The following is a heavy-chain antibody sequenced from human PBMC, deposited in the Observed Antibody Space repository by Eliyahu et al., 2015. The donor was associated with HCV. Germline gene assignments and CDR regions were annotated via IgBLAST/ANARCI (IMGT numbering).Heavy chain of an antibody. CDR3: ARGAAVTTAGHFDY. CDR1: GYTFTSYY. J-gene: IGHJ4*02. Sequence: QVQLVQSGAEVKKPGASVKVSCKASGYTFTSYYINWVRQAPGQGLEWRGIINPSGGSTSYAQKFQGRVTMTRDTSTSTVSMELSSLISEDTAVYYCARGAAVTTAGHFDYWGQGTLVTVSS. D-gene: IGHD4-17*01. CDR2: INPSGGST. V-gene: IGHV1-46*01.